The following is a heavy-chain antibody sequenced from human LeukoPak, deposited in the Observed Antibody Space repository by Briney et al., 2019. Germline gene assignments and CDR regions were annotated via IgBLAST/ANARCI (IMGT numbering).Heavy chain of an antibody. V-gene: IGHV3-23*01. Sequence: GGSLRLSCAASGFAFSSYAMSWVRQAPGKGLEWVSAISGSGGSTYYADSVKGRFTISRDNSKNTLYLQMNSLRAEDTAVYYCAIRGMATMNYYGMDVWGQGTTVTVSS. CDR1: GFAFSSYA. CDR3: AIRGMATMNYYGMDV. CDR2: ISGSGGST. D-gene: IGHD5-24*01. J-gene: IGHJ6*02.